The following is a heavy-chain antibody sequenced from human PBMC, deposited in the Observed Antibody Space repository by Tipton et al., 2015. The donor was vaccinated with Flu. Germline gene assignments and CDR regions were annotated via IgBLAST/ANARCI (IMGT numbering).Heavy chain of an antibody. D-gene: IGHD3-22*01. Sequence: GLVKPSETLSLTCTVSGGSISSYYWSWIRQPPGKGLEWIGYIYYSGSTNYNPSLKSRVTISVDTSKNQFSLKLSSVTAADTAVYYCARVAAFDYYDSSGYLDYWGQGTLVTVSS. CDR2: IYYSGST. CDR1: GGSISSYY. V-gene: IGHV4-59*01. CDR3: ARVAAFDYYDSSGYLDY. J-gene: IGHJ4*02.